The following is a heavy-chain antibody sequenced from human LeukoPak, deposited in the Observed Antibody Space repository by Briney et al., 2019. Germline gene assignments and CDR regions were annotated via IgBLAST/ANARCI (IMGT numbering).Heavy chain of an antibody. CDR2: TNPNSGGT. Sequence: ASVKVSCKASGYTFTGYYMHWARQAPGQGLEWMGWTNPNSGGTNYAQKFQGRVTMTRDTSISTAYMELSRLRSDDTAVYYCATKGDYDKDFDYWGQGTLVTVSS. CDR3: ATKGDYDKDFDY. V-gene: IGHV1-2*02. CDR1: GYTFTGYY. D-gene: IGHD3-22*01. J-gene: IGHJ4*02.